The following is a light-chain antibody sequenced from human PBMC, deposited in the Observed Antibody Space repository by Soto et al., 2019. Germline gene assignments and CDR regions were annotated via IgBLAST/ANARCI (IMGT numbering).Light chain of an antibody. J-gene: IGKJ5*01. V-gene: IGKV1-5*03. CDR1: DSIRNW. CDR2: RAS. Sequence: DIQMTQSPSTLSASVGDTVNITFRASDSIRNWLAWYHQKPGKAPKLLIYRASTLETGVPSRFSGSGSGTDFALKISRVEAEDVGVYYCMQGTHWPITFGQGTR. CDR3: MQGTHWPIT.